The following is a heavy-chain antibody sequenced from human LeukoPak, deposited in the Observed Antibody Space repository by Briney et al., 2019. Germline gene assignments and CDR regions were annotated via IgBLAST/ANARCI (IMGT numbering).Heavy chain of an antibody. D-gene: IGHD3-22*01. CDR2: INHSGST. CDR1: GGSFSGYY. J-gene: IGHJ1*01. Sequence: MSSETLSLTCAVYGGSFSGYYWSWIRQPPGKGLEWIGEINHSGSTNYNPSLKSRVTISVDTSKNQFSLKLSSVTAADTAVYYCARGIKKYYYDSSGYYAEYFQHWGQGTLVTVSS. V-gene: IGHV4-34*01. CDR3: ARGIKKYYYDSSGYYAEYFQH.